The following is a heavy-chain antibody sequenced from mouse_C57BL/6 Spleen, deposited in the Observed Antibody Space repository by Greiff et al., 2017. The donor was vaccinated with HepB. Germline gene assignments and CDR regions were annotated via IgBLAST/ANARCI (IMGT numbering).Heavy chain of an antibody. CDR2: IDPSDSYT. V-gene: IGHV1-50*01. CDR3: ARGGSSGSLYAMDY. D-gene: IGHD3-2*02. CDR1: GYTFTSYW. Sequence: QVQLQQPGAELVKPGASVKLSCKASGYTFTSYWMQWVKQRPGQGLEWIGEIDPSDSYTNYNQKFKGKATLTVDTSSSTAYMQLSSLTSEDSAVYYCARGGSSGSLYAMDYWGQGTSVTVSS. J-gene: IGHJ4*01.